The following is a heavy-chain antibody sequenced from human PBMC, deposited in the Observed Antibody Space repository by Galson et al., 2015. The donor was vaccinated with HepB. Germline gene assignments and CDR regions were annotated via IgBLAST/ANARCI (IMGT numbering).Heavy chain of an antibody. CDR2: IYHSGST. D-gene: IGHD5-18*01. V-gene: IGHV4-59*01. CDR1: GGSISSYY. CDR3: ARGNLGGLNSYGFGIDY. Sequence: ETLSLTCTVSGGSISSYYWSWIRQPPGKGLEWIGYIYHSGSTNYNPSLKSRVTISVDTSKNQFSLKLSSVTTADTAVYYCARGNLGGLNSYGFGIDYWGQGTLVTVSS. J-gene: IGHJ4*02.